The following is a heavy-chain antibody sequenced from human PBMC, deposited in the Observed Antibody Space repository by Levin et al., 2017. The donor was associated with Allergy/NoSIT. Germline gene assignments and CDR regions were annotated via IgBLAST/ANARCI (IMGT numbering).Heavy chain of an antibody. V-gene: IGHV3-64D*06. Sequence: GESLKISCSASGFTFRGYVLHWVRQAPGKGLEYLSAISSNGVTTYYADSVKGRFTISRDNSKDTLDLQMSSLRTEDTAVYYCVKDLTMILGFDHWGQGILVTVSS. CDR2: ISSNGVTT. D-gene: IGHD3-22*01. CDR1: GFTFRGYV. J-gene: IGHJ4*02. CDR3: VKDLTMILGFDH.